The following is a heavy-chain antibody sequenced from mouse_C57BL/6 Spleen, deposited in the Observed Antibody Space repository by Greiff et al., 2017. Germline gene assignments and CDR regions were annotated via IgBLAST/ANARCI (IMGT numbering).Heavy chain of an antibody. Sequence: VQLQQSGAELVKPGASVKLSCPASGYNFTDYYMHWVKQRTEQGLEWIGMIAPENGDTKYTAKFKGKATMTADTSSSTAYLQLRSLTSEDSAVYYCARDGSGVLYDFDCWGTGTTVTVSS. CDR1: GYNFTDYY. J-gene: IGHJ1*03. CDR2: IAPENGDT. D-gene: IGHD1-1*01. V-gene: IGHV14-2*01. CDR3: ARDGSGVLYDFDC.